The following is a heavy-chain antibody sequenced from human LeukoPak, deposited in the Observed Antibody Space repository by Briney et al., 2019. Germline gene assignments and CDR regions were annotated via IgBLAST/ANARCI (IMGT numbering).Heavy chain of an antibody. D-gene: IGHD5-24*01. CDR2: VGPSGART. CDR1: GFTLSTYA. CDR3: AKDDAYLQYDD. J-gene: IGHJ4*02. Sequence: PGGSLRLSCAASGFTLSTYAMSWVRQAPGKGLEWVSGVGPSGARTYYADSVKGRFTVSRDNSKNMVFLQMNSLRAEDTAIYYCAKDDAYLQYDDWGQGTLVTVSS. V-gene: IGHV3-23*01.